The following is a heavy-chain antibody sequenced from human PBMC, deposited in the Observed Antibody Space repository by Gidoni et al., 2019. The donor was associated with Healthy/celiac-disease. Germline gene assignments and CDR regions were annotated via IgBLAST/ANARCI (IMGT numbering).Heavy chain of an antibody. Sequence: QVQLQESGPGLVKPSQTLSLTCTVSGGSISSGGYYWSWIRQHPGKGLEWIGYIYYSGSTYYNPSLKSRVTISVDTSKNQFSLKLSSVTAADTAVYYCARGGESVAATTSAEYFQHWGQGTLVTVSS. CDR1: GGSISSGGYY. J-gene: IGHJ1*01. CDR3: ARGGESVAATTSAEYFQH. V-gene: IGHV4-31*03. CDR2: IYYSGST. D-gene: IGHD2-15*01.